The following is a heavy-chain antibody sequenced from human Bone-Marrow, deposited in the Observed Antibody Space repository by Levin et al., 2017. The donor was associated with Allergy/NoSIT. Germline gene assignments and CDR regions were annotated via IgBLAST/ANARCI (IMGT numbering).Heavy chain of an antibody. V-gene: IGHV3-9*01. CDR2: ISWDSGSK. J-gene: IGHJ4*02. CDR1: GFNFDDYA. Sequence: GGSLRLSCAASGFNFDDYAMHWVRQAPGKGPEWVAGISWDSGSKEYADSVKGRFTIFRDNAKNSLDLQMNSLRDEDTALYYCAKEPTETYYLDYWGQGSVDSVSS. CDR3: AKEPTETYYLDY. D-gene: IGHD1-26*01.